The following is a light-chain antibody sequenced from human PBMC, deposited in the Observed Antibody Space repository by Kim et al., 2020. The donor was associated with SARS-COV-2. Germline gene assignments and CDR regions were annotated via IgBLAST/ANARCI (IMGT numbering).Light chain of an antibody. Sequence: SAYVGDIVTITCRASQGIRNFVAWYQQKPGSVPNLLIHSASTLHSGVSSRFSGSGSGTDFTLTISSLQPEDVATYYCQQSTGAPYTFGQGTKLEI. CDR2: SAS. CDR3: QQSTGAPYT. CDR1: QGIRNF. V-gene: IGKV1-27*01. J-gene: IGKJ2*01.